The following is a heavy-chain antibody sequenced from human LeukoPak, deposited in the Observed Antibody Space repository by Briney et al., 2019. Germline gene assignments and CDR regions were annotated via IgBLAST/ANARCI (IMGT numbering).Heavy chain of an antibody. D-gene: IGHD3-3*01. CDR3: ASGGTDTIFGVVDY. J-gene: IGHJ4*02. V-gene: IGHV3-66*01. Sequence: GGSLRLSCAASGFTVSSKYMSWVRQAPGKGLEGVSVIYSGGSTYYADSVKGRFTISRDNSKNTLYLQMNSLRAEDTAVYYCASGGTDTIFGVVDYWGQGTLVTVSS. CDR2: IYSGGST. CDR1: GFTVSSKY.